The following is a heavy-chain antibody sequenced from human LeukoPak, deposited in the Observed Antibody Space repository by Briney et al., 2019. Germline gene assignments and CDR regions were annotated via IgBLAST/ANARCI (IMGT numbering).Heavy chain of an antibody. CDR3: AKAGGDYGYYYYYMDV. D-gene: IGHD4-17*01. Sequence: PGGSLRLSCAASGFTFSSYGMHWVRQAPGKGLEWVAFIRYDGSNKYYADSVKGRFTISRDNSKNTLCLQMNSLRAEDTAVYYCAKAGGDYGYYYYYMDVWGKGTTVTISS. CDR2: IRYDGSNK. J-gene: IGHJ6*03. CDR1: GFTFSSYG. V-gene: IGHV3-30*02.